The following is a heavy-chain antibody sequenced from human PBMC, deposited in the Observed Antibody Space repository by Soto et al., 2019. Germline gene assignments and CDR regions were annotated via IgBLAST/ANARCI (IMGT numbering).Heavy chain of an antibody. CDR3: ATVAHTYYYGSGSTHFDY. J-gene: IGHJ4*02. CDR2: FDPEDGET. D-gene: IGHD3-10*01. V-gene: IGHV1-24*01. CDR1: GYTLTELS. Sequence: ASVKVSCKVSGYTLTELSMHWVRQAPGKGLEWMGGFDPEDGETIYAQKFQGRVTMTEDTSTDTAYMELSSLRSEDTAVYYCATVAHTYYYGSGSTHFDYWGQGTLVTVSS.